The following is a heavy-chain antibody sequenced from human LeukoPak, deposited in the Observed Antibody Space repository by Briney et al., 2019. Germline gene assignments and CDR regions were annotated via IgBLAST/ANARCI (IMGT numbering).Heavy chain of an antibody. CDR3: AKERFGWPDSTNFDY. Sequence: GGSLRLSCEASGFTFSSYGMSWVRQAPGKGLEWVSAISGSGGSTYYADSVKGRFTISRDNSKNTLYLQMNSLRAEDTAVYYCAKERFGWPDSTNFDYWGQGTLVTVSS. J-gene: IGHJ4*02. CDR2: ISGSGGST. V-gene: IGHV3-23*01. D-gene: IGHD2/OR15-2a*01. CDR1: GFTFSSYG.